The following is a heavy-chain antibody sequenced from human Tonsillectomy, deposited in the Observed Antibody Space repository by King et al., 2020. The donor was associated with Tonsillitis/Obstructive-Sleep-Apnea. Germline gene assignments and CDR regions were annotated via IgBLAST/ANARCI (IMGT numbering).Heavy chain of an antibody. CDR2: IKSKTDDGTT. CDR1: GFTFSNAW. J-gene: IGHJ6*03. D-gene: IGHD2-2*01. CDR3: TADRIQPLHVIYYYYMDV. V-gene: IGHV3-15*01. Sequence: VQLVESGGGLVKPGGSLRLSCAASGFTFSNAWMSWVRQAPGKGLEWVGRIKSKTDDGTTDYAAPVKGRFTISRDDSKNKLYLQIYSLKTEDTDVYYCTADRIQPLHVIYYYYMDVWGKGTTVTVSS.